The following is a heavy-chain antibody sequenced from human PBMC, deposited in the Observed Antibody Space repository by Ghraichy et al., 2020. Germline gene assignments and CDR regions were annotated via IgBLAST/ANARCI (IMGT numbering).Heavy chain of an antibody. J-gene: IGHJ6*02. CDR1: GFTFSSYA. Sequence: GGSLRLSCAASGFTFSSYAMSWVRQAPGKGLEWVSIISGSGGSTYYADSVKGRFTISRDNSKNTLYLQMKSLRAEDTAVYYCAKHSGGYYYYGMDVWGQGTPVPVSS. CDR3: AKHSGGYYYYGMDV. CDR2: ISGSGGST. V-gene: IGHV3-23*01. D-gene: IGHD1-26*01.